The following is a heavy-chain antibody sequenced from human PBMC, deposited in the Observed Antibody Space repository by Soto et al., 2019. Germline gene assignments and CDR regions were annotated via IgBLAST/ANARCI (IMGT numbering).Heavy chain of an antibody. CDR1: GFTFSVYG. CDR3: AKDGSHLAVAGTSPTSYFYGLAV. CDR2: VSYDGSIK. V-gene: IGHV3-30*18. D-gene: IGHD6-19*01. J-gene: IGHJ6*02. Sequence: QVQLVESGGGVVQTGRSLRLSCAASGFTFSVYGMHWVRQAPGKGLEWVALVSYDGSIKYYADSVKGRFTISRDNSKNTLYLKMNSLRVEDTAVYYCAKDGSHLAVAGTSPTSYFYGLAVWGQGTTVTVSS.